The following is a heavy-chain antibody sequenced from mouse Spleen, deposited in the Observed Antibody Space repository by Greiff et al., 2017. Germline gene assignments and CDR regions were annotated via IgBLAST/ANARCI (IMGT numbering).Heavy chain of an antibody. J-gene: IGHJ3*01. Sequence: EESGPGLVKPSQSLSLTCSVTGYSITSGYYWNWIRQFPGNKLEWMGYISYDGSNNYNPSLKNRISITRDTSKNQFFLKLNSVTTEDTATYYCARGGFTTAKGGFAYWGQGTLVTVSA. CDR2: ISYDGSN. V-gene: IGHV3-6*01. CDR3: ARGGFTTAKGGFAY. CDR1: GYSITSGYY. D-gene: IGHD1-2*01.